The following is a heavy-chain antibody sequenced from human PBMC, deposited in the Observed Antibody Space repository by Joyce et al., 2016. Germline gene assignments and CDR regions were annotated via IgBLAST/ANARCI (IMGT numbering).Heavy chain of an antibody. J-gene: IGHJ5*02. D-gene: IGHD6-6*01. V-gene: IGHV3-74*01. CDR3: VRGISARPGGPNWFDP. CDR1: GFSFSGYW. CDR2: IKTEGSST. Sequence: EVQLVESGGGLVQPGGSLRLSCAASGFSFSGYWIHWVRQAPGEGLVWVSRIKTEGSSTRFADSGKGRFTISRDNAKNTLYLQMNSLRAEDTAVYYCVRGISARPGGPNWFDPWGQGTLVTVSS.